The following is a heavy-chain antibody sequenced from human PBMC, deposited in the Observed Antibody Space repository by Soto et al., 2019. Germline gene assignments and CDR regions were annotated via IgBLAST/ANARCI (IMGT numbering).Heavy chain of an antibody. CDR2: ISGSGGST. Sequence: EVQLLESGGGLVQPGGSLRLSCAASGFTFSSYAMSWVRQAPGKGLEWVSAISGSGGSTYYADSVKGRFTISRDNSKNTLDLQMNSLRAEDTAVYYCAKLRSSWYQIDIWGQGTMVTVSS. CDR1: GFTFSSYA. CDR3: AKLRSSWYQIDI. V-gene: IGHV3-23*01. D-gene: IGHD6-13*01. J-gene: IGHJ3*02.